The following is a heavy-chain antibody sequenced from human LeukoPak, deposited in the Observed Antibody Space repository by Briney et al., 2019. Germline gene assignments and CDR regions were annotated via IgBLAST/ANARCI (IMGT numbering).Heavy chain of an antibody. CDR3: AKFPESYYYMDV. Sequence: PGGSLRLSCAASGFIFSNYGMYWVRQAPDKRLEWVEVIWNDGSNKYYADSVKGRFTISRDNSKNTLYLQMNSLRAEDTAIYYCAKFPESYYYMDVWGKGTTVTVSS. J-gene: IGHJ6*03. V-gene: IGHV3-33*06. CDR1: GFIFSNYG. CDR2: IWNDGSNK.